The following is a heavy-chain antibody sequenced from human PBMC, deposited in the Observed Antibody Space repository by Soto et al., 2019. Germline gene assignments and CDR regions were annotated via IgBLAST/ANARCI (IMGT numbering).Heavy chain of an antibody. Sequence: GGSLRLSCAASGGPFSNAWMNWVRQAPGKGLEWVGRIKSKTDGGTTDYAAPVKGRFTISRDDSKNTLYLQMNSLKTEDTAVYYCTTREVAVPVYYYYGMDVWGQGTTVTVSS. CDR1: GGPFSNAW. J-gene: IGHJ6*02. V-gene: IGHV3-15*07. CDR2: IKSKTDGGTT. CDR3: TTREVAVPVYYYYGMDV. D-gene: IGHD2-2*01.